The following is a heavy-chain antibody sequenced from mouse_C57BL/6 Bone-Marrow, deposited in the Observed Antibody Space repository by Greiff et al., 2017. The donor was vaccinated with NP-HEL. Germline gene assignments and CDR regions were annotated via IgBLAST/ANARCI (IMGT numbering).Heavy chain of an antibody. Sequence: EVKLVESGGDLVKPGGSLKLSCAASGFTFSSYGMSWVRQTPDKRLEWVATISSGGSYTYYPDSVKGRFTISIDNAKNTLYLQMSSLKSEDTAMYYCARGVLRPDYWGQGTTLTVSS. CDR2: ISSGGSYT. D-gene: IGHD1-2*01. CDR1: GFTFSSYG. V-gene: IGHV5-6*01. CDR3: ARGVLRPDY. J-gene: IGHJ2*01.